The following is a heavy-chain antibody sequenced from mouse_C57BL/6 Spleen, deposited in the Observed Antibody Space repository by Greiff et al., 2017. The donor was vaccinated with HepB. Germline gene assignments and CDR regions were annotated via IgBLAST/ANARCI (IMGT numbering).Heavy chain of an antibody. D-gene: IGHD1-2*01. CDR2: INPNNGGT. CDR1: GYTFTDYN. V-gene: IGHV1-22*01. Sequence: VHVKQSGPELVKPGASVKMSCKASGYTFTDYNMHWVKQSHGKSLEWIGYINPNNGGTSYNQKFKGKATLTVNKSSSTAYMELRSLTSEDSAVYYCARSITTGWYFDVWGTGTTVTVSS. CDR3: ARSITTGWYFDV. J-gene: IGHJ1*03.